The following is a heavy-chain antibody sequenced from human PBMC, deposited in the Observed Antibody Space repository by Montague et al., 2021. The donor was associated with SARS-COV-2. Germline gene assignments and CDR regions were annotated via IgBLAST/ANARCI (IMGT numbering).Heavy chain of an antibody. CDR2: IYYSGST. J-gene: IGHJ3*02. CDR1: GGSISSRSYY. CDR3: ARLRGDYGGTYDTFDI. Sequence: SETLSLICTVSGGSISSRSYYWGWIRQPPGKGLEWIGSIYYSGSTYYNPSLKSRVTISVDTSKNQFSLKLSSVTAADTAVYYCARLRGDYGGTYDTFDIWGQGTMVTVSS. V-gene: IGHV4-39*01. D-gene: IGHD4-23*01.